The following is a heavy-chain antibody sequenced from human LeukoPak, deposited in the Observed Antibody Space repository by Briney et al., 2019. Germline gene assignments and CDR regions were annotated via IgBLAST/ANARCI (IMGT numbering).Heavy chain of an antibody. V-gene: IGHV4-31*03. D-gene: IGHD1-26*01. CDR1: GGSISSGGYY. Sequence: SQTLSLTCTVSGGSISSGGYYWSWIRQHPGKGLEWIGYIYYSGSTYYNPSLKSRVTISVDTSKNQFSLKLSSVTAADTAVYYCAREPPPRVGATEGSAFGIWGQGTMVTVSS. J-gene: IGHJ3*02. CDR2: IYYSGST. CDR3: AREPPPRVGATEGSAFGI.